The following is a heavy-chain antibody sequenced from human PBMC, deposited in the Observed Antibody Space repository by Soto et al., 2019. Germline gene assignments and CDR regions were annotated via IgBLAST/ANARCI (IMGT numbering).Heavy chain of an antibody. D-gene: IGHD3-22*01. J-gene: IGHJ6*02. V-gene: IGHV4-59*01. Sequence: LSLTCTVSGGSISSCYWSWIRQPPGKGLEWIGYIYYSGSTNYNPSLKSRVTISVDTSKNQFSLKLSSVTAADTAVYYCARGNYDSSGYWSYYYGMDVWGQGTTVTVSS. CDR2: IYYSGST. CDR1: GGSISSCY. CDR3: ARGNYDSSGYWSYYYGMDV.